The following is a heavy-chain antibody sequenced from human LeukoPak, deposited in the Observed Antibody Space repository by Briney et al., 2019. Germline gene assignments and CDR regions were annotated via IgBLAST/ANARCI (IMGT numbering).Heavy chain of an antibody. V-gene: IGHV3-21*01. CDR2: ISSSSSYI. D-gene: IGHD3-3*01. J-gene: IGHJ4*02. Sequence: PGGSLRLSCAASGFTFSSYSMNWVRQAPGKGLEWVSSISSSSSYIYYADSVKGRFTISRDNAKNSLYLQMNSLRAEDTAVYYCARDPSTIFGVVTKGVYWGQGTLVTVSS. CDR1: GFTFSSYS. CDR3: ARDPSTIFGVVTKGVY.